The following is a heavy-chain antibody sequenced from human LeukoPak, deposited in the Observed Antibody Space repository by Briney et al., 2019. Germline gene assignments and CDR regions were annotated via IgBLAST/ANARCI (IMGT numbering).Heavy chain of an antibody. D-gene: IGHD4-23*01. CDR3: ASLSVVQFYFDY. J-gene: IGHJ4*02. CDR1: GFTFSSYS. V-gene: IGHV3-21*01. Sequence: GGSLRLSCAASGFTFSSYSMNWVRQAPGKGVEWVSSISSSSSYIYYADSVKGRFTISRDNAKNSLYLQMNSLRAEDTAVYYCASLSVVQFYFDYWGQGTLVTVSS. CDR2: ISSSSSYI.